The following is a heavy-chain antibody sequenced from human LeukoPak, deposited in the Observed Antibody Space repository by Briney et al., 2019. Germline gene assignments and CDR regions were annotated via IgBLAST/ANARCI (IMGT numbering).Heavy chain of an antibody. J-gene: IGHJ4*02. CDR2: IYYSGST. CDR1: GGSISSSSYY. Sequence: SETLSLTCTVSGGSISSSSYYWGWIRQPPGKGLEWIGSIYYSGSTYYNSSLKSRVSISVDTSKNYFSLKVSSVTAADTAVYYCARLFLRFGEFSFDYWGQGTLVTVSS. CDR3: ARLFLRFGEFSFDY. D-gene: IGHD3-10*01. V-gene: IGHV4-39*02.